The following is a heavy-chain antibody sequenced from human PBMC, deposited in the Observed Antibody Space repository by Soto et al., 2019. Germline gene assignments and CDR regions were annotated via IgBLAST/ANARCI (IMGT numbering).Heavy chain of an antibody. CDR3: NSYPYFWGGHTPL. V-gene: IGHV3-15*07. J-gene: IGHJ4*02. CDR1: GFSITNTW. Sequence: EVQLVESGGGLVQPGGSLRLSCAASGFSITNTWMHWVRQAPGKGLEWVGRVKSKADGGTADYAAPVKGRFTVSRDDSKNTQYLQMNSLKMEDTAVYYCNSYPYFWGGHTPLWGQGTLVTVSS. CDR2: VKSKADGGTA. D-gene: IGHD3-3*01.